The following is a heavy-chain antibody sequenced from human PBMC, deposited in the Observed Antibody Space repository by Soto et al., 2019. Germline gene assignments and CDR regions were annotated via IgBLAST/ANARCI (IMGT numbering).Heavy chain of an antibody. J-gene: IGHJ4*02. V-gene: IGHV4-34*01. CDR3: ARGRLVPAVNFDY. CDR2: INHSGST. D-gene: IGHD2-2*01. CDR1: GGSFSGYY. Sequence: TSETLSLTCAVYGGSFSGYYWSWIRQPPGKGLEWIGEINHSGSTNYNPSLKSRVTISVDGSKNQFSLKVNSVTAADTAVYYCARGRLVPAVNFDYWGLGTLVTVSS.